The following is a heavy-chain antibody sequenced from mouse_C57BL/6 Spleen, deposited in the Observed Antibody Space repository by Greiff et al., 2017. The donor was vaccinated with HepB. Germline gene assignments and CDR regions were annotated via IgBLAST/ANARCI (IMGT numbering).Heavy chain of an antibody. D-gene: IGHD2-4*01. CDR3: ARSYYEYGYAMDY. CDR2: IYPNDGRT. Sequence: VQLPQSDAEVVKPGASVKISCQVSGYTFPYPTIHWMKQRPEQGLEWNGYIYPNDGRTKYNEKFKGKATLTADKSSSTAYMPLHSLTSEDPAVYFCARSYYEYGYAMDYWGQGTSVTVSS. CDR1: GYTFPYPT. J-gene: IGHJ4*01. V-gene: IGHV1-78*01.